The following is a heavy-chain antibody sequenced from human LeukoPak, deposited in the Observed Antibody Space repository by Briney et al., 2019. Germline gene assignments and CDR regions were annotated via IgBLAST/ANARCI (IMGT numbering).Heavy chain of an antibody. CDR3: AREYSSSPGFHY. CDR1: GGSISSGDYY. V-gene: IGHV4-30-4*08. J-gene: IGHJ4*02. D-gene: IGHD6-6*01. CDR2: IYYSGST. Sequence: SETLSLTCTVSGGSISSGDYYWSWIRQPPGKGLEWIGYIYYSGSTYYSPPLKSRVTISVDTSKNQFSPKLSSVTAADTAVYYCAREYSSSPGFHYWGQGTLVTVSS.